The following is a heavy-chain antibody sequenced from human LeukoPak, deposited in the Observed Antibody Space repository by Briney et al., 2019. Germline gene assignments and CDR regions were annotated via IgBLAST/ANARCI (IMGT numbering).Heavy chain of an antibody. CDR3: ARGRGTMVVAMDY. V-gene: IGHV3-21*01. D-gene: IGHD4/OR15-4a*01. CDR2: ISSSSSYI. Sequence: GGSLRLSCAASGFTFSSYSMNWVRQAPGKGLEWVSSISSSSSYIYYADSVKGRFTISRDNAKNSLYLQMNSLRAEDTAVYYCARGRGTMVVAMDYWGQGTLVTVSS. CDR1: GFTFSSYS. J-gene: IGHJ4*02.